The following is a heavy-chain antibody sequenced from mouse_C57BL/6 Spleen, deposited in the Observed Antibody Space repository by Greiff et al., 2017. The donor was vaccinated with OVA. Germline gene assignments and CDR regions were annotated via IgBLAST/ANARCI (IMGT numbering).Heavy chain of an antibody. V-gene: IGHV1-15*01. CDR1: GYTFTDYE. Sequence: VQLQQSGAELVRPGASVTLSCKASGYTFTDYEMHWVKQTPVHGLEWIGAIDPETGGTAYNQKFKGKAILTADKSSSTAYMELRSLTSEDSAVYYCTRSDSNSDYWGQGTTLTVSS. CDR2: IDPETGGT. J-gene: IGHJ2*01. D-gene: IGHD2-5*01. CDR3: TRSDSNSDY.